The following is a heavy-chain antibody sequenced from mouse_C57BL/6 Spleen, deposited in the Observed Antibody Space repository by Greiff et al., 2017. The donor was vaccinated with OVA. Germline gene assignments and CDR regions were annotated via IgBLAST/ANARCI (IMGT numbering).Heavy chain of an antibody. V-gene: IGHV7-3*01. CDR1: GFTFTDYY. CDR3: ARYDYDWDFDV. Sequence: EVQGVESGGGLVQPGGSLSLSCAASGFTFTDYYMSWVRQPPGKALEWVGFIRNKANGYTTEYSASVKGRFTISRDNSQSILYLQMNALRAEDSATYYCARYDYDWDFDVWGTGTTVTVSS. J-gene: IGHJ1*03. D-gene: IGHD2-4*01. CDR2: IRNKANGYTT.